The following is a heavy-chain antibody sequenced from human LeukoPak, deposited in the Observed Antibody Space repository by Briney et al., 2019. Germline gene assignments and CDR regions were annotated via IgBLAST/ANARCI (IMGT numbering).Heavy chain of an antibody. D-gene: IGHD6-19*01. Sequence: GGSLRLSCAASGFTSTTYAMTWVRQAPGKGLEWVSSISGSGDTKNYADSVKGRFTISRDNSKITLFLQMNGLRAEDTAIYYCAKSRGRAVASAFDYWGRGTLVTVSS. CDR3: AKSRGRAVASAFDY. J-gene: IGHJ4*02. V-gene: IGHV3-23*01. CDR2: ISGSGDTK. CDR1: GFTSTTYA.